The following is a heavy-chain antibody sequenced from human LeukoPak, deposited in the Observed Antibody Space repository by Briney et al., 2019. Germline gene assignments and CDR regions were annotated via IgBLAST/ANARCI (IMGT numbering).Heavy chain of an antibody. V-gene: IGHV3-23*01. J-gene: IGHJ4*02. CDR2: ISSSGGST. Sequence: GGSLRLSCAASGFTFSSYAMSWVRQAPGKGLEWVSAISSSGGSTYYADSVKGRFTISRDNSKNTLSLQMNSLRAEDTAVYYCARDIGRKYKIFDYWGQGTLVTVSS. CDR3: ARDIGRKYKIFDY. D-gene: IGHD1-1*01. CDR1: GFTFSSYA.